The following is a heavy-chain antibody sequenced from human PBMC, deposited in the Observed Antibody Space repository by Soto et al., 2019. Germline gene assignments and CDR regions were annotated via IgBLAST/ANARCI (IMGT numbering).Heavy chain of an antibody. CDR2: ISYDGSNK. Sequence: QVQLVESGGGVVQPGRSLRLSCAASGFTFSSYGMHWVRQAPGKGLEWVAVISYDGSNKYYADPVKGRFTISRDNSKNTLYVQMNSLRAEDTAVYYCAKDRFRIAVAAPFDYWGQGTLVTVSS. CDR1: GFTFSSYG. CDR3: AKDRFRIAVAAPFDY. J-gene: IGHJ4*02. V-gene: IGHV3-30*18. D-gene: IGHD6-19*01.